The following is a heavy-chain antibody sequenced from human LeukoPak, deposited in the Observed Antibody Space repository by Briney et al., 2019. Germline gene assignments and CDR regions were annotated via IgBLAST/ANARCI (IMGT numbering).Heavy chain of an antibody. D-gene: IGHD6-19*01. J-gene: IGHJ2*01. CDR3: AKDLRGGRGWYDL. CDR2: IIYDGSNK. Sequence: PGGSLRLSCAASGFTFSSYGMHWVRQAPGKGLEWVSIIIYDGSNKYYADSVKGRFTISRDNSKNTLYLQMNSLRAADTAVYYCAKDLRGGRGWYDLWGRGRLVTVSS. V-gene: IGHV3-30*18. CDR1: GFTFSSYG.